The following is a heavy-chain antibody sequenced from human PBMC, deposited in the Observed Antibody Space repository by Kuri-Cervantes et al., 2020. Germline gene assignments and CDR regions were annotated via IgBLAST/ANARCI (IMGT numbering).Heavy chain of an antibody. J-gene: IGHJ3*02. CDR2: ISSSGSTI. CDR3: AIEGRQGAVANTGAFDI. Sequence: GGSLRLSCAASGFTFSDYYMSWICQAPGKGLEWVSYISSSGSTIYYADSVKGRFTISRDNAKNSLYLQMNSLRAEDTAVYYCAIEGRQGAVANTGAFDIWGQGTMVTVSS. V-gene: IGHV3-11*04. D-gene: IGHD6-19*01. CDR1: GFTFSDYY.